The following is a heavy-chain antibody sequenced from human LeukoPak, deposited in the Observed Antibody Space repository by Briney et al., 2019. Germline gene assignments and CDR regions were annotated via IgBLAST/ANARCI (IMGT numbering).Heavy chain of an antibody. CDR1: GCSINNYY. CDR2: IYSSGST. Sequence: SETLSLTCTVSGCSINNYYWSWIRQPPGQGLEWIAYIYSSGSTYYNPSLKSRVSISVDTSKNQVSLKLNSVTAADTAVYYCARHGVDVTTIPDYSYYYMDVWGKGTTVTVSS. CDR3: ARHGVDVTTIPDYSYYYMDV. D-gene: IGHD3-3*01. V-gene: IGHV4-4*09. J-gene: IGHJ6*03.